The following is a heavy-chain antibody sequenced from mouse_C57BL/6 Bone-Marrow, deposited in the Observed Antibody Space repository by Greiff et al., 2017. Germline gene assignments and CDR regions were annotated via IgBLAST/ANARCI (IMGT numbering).Heavy chain of an antibody. D-gene: IGHD2-4*01. Sequence: QVQLQQSGAELARPGASVKLSCKASGYTFTSYGISWVKQRTGQGLEWIGEIYPRSGNTYYNEKFKGKATLTADKSSSTAYMELRSLTSEDSAVYFCARGRDDYPYAMDYWGQGTSVTVSS. V-gene: IGHV1-81*01. CDR2: IYPRSGNT. CDR3: ARGRDDYPYAMDY. J-gene: IGHJ4*01. CDR1: GYTFTSYG.